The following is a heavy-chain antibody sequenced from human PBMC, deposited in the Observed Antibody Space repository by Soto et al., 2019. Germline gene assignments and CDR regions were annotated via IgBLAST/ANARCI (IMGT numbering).Heavy chain of an antibody. V-gene: IGHV3-30*18. CDR3: AKDGVQYYDILIEPGYMDV. CDR2: ISYDGSNK. J-gene: IGHJ6*03. CDR1: GFTFSSDG. D-gene: IGHD3-9*01. Sequence: QVQLVESGGGVVQPGRSLRLSCAASGFTFSSDGMHWVRQAPGKGLEWVAVISYDGSNKYYADSVKGRFTISRDNSKNTLYLQMNSLRAEDTAVYYCAKDGVQYYDILIEPGYMDVWGKGTTVTVSS.